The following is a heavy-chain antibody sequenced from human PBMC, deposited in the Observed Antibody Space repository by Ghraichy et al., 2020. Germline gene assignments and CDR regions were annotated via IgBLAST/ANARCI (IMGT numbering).Heavy chain of an antibody. V-gene: IGHV3-7*03. Sequence: GGSLRLSCAASGFTFSGYWMTWVRQAPGKGLEWVANIKQDGSERYYVDSVKGRFTTSRDNAKKSLYLQMNSLRAEDTAVYYCARNVDHFNYWGQGSLFTVSS. J-gene: IGHJ4*02. CDR1: GFTFSGYW. D-gene: IGHD1-1*01. CDR2: IKQDGSER. CDR3: ARNVDHFNY.